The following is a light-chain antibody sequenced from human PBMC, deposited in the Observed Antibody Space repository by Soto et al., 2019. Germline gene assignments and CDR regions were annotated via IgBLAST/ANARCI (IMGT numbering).Light chain of an antibody. CDR2: AAS. V-gene: IGKV3-20*01. CDR3: QQYGSSPRT. CDR1: QSVTSNF. Sequence: EVVLTQSPGTLSLSPGERATLSCRASQSVTSNFLAWYHQKPGQAPRLLIYAASSRATGIPDRFSGSGSGTDCTLPISRLEPADFAVYYYQQYGSSPRTFGQGTKVEIK. J-gene: IGKJ1*01.